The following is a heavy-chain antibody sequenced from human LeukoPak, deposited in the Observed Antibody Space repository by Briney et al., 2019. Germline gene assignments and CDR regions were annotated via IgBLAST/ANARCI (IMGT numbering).Heavy chain of an antibody. Sequence: GGSLRLSCAASGFTFSSYAMHWVRQAPGKGLEWVAVISYDGSNKYYADSVKGRFTISRDNSKNTLYLQMNSLRAEDTAVYYCARVRVALSDYWGQGTLVTVSS. CDR1: GFTFSSYA. CDR2: ISYDGSNK. CDR3: ARVRVALSDY. J-gene: IGHJ4*02. D-gene: IGHD3-3*01. V-gene: IGHV3-30*04.